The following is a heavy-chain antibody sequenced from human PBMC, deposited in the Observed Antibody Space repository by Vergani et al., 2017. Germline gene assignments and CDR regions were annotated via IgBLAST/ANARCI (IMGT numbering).Heavy chain of an antibody. CDR1: GFTFSSYS. CDR3: ARDRVLSEDYYDRPYYFDY. Sequence: EVQLVESGGGLVQPGGSLRLSCAASGFTFSSYSMNWVRQAPGKGLEWVSYISSSSSTIYYADSVKGRFTISRDNAKNSLYLQMNSLRAEDTAVYYCARDRVLSEDYYDRPYYFDYWGQGTLVTVSS. V-gene: IGHV3-48*01. J-gene: IGHJ4*02. CDR2: ISSSSSTI. D-gene: IGHD3-22*01.